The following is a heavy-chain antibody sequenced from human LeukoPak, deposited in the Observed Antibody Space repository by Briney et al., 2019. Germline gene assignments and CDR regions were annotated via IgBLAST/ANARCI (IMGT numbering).Heavy chain of an antibody. V-gene: IGHV3-23*01. Sequence: GGSLRLSCAASGFTFSTYALSWVRQAPRKGLEWVSAISDSGGSTHYADSVKGRFTISRDNSKNTLYLQMNSLRAEDTAVYYCAKDRVSRLQLSDDYWGQGTLVTVSS. J-gene: IGHJ4*02. D-gene: IGHD1-1*01. CDR2: ISDSGGST. CDR1: GFTFSTYA. CDR3: AKDRVSRLQLSDDY.